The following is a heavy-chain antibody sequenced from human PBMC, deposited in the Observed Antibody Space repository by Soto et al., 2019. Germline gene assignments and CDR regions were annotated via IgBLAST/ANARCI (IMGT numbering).Heavy chain of an antibody. Sequence: GSLRLSCAASGFAVSSNYMNWARQAPGKGLEWVSVVYSGGRTYHADSVKDRFTISRDNSKNTLYLHVNSLRAEDTAVYPCARAKYYYDSHTGGWFDPWGQGTLVTVSS. CDR1: GFAVSSNY. CDR2: VYSGGRT. D-gene: IGHD3-22*01. J-gene: IGHJ5*02. V-gene: IGHV3-66*01. CDR3: ARAKYYYDSHTGGWFDP.